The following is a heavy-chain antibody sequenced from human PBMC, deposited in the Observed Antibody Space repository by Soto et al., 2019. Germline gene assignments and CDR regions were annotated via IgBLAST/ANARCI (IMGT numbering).Heavy chain of an antibody. V-gene: IGHV1-69*12. CDR3: ARETAPRGHWEGGLDY. J-gene: IGHJ4*02. Sequence: QVQLVQSGAEVKKPGSSVKVSCKASGGTFSSYAISWVRQAPGQGLEWMGGIIPIFGTANYAQKFQGRVTITADESTSSADMELSSLRSEDTAVYYCARETAPRGHWEGGLDYWGQGTLVTVSS. CDR2: IIPIFGTA. D-gene: IGHD1-26*01. CDR1: GGTFSSYA.